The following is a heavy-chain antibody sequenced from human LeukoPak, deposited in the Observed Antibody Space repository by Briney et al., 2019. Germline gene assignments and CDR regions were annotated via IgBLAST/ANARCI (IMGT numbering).Heavy chain of an antibody. J-gene: IGHJ4*02. V-gene: IGHV3-30*18. Sequence: PGGSLRLSCATSGFIFSSDSMIWVRQAPGKGLEWVAVISYDGSNKYYADSVKGRFTISRDNSKNTLYLQMNSLRAEDTAVYYCAKVDSPLYDSCGYSLDYWGQGTLVTVSS. D-gene: IGHD3-22*01. CDR2: ISYDGSNK. CDR1: GFIFSSDS. CDR3: AKVDSPLYDSCGYSLDY.